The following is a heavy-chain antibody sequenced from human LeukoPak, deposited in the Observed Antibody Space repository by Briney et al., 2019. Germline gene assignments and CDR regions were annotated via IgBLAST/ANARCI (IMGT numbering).Heavy chain of an antibody. D-gene: IGHD3-10*01. CDR3: ARGLKSSSYHYYYMDV. CDR1: GGSISSYY. V-gene: IGHV4-59*01. J-gene: IGHJ6*03. CDR2: IYYSGST. Sequence: SETLSLTCTVSGGSISSYYWSWIRQPPGKGLEWIGYIYYSGSTNYNPSLKSRVTISVDTSKNQFSLKLSSVTAADTAVYYCARGLKSSSYHYYYMDVWGKGTTVTVSS.